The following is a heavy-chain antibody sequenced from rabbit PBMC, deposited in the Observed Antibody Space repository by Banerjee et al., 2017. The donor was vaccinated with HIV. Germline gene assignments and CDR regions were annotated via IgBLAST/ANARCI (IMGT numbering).Heavy chain of an antibody. CDR2: IGAGSSGTT. CDR3: ARDLAGVVGWNLNL. CDR1: GFSFSSGYV. Sequence: QEQLEESGGGLVKPEGSLTLTCKASGFSFSSGYVMCWVRQAPGKGLEWIGCIGAGSSGTTYYASWAKGRFTISKTSSTTVTLQMTSLTAADTATYFCARDLAGVVGWNLNLWGPGTLVTVS. D-gene: IGHD4-1*01. V-gene: IGHV1S45*01. J-gene: IGHJ4*01.